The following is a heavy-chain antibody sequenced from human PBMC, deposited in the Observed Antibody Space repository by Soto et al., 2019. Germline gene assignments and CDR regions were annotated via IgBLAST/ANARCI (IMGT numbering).Heavy chain of an antibody. V-gene: IGHV1-46*01. D-gene: IGHD6-19*01. CDR1: GYTFTSYY. J-gene: IGHJ4*02. Sequence: GASVKVSCKASGYTFTSYYMRWVRQAPGQGPEWMGIINPSGGNTSNAQKFQGRVTMTRDTSTSTVYMDLSSLRSEDTAVYYCARGVGSSGWESFDYWGQGTLVTVSS. CDR2: INPSGGNT. CDR3: ARGVGSSGWESFDY.